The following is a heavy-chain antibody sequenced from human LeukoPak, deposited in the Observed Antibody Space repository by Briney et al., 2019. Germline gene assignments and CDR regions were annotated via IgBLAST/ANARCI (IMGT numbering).Heavy chain of an antibody. CDR1: GFTFGSHA. V-gene: IGHV3-23*01. J-gene: IGHJ4*02. D-gene: IGHD2-2*01. CDR2: ISGSGGTT. CDR3: AKEAASKGDY. Sequence: TGGSLRLSCAASGFTFGSHAMSWVRQAPGKGLEWASLISGSGGTTYYADSVKGRFTISRDNSKNTLYLQMNSLRAEDTAVYYCAKEAASKGDYWGQGTLVTVSS.